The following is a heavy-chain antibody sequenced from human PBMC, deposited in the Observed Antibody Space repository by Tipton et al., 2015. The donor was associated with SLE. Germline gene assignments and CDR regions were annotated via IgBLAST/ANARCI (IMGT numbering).Heavy chain of an antibody. D-gene: IGHD6-13*01. J-gene: IGHJ6*02. Sequence: SLRLSCTVSGGSIGSSGYYWGWIRQPPGKGLEWMALISYDGTNKYYADSVKGRFTISRDISRNTLYLQMDSLRAEDTAVYYCAKDLGSSWWEGSDYYYYGMDVWGQGTTVTVSS. CDR3: AKDLGSSWWEGSDYYYYGMDV. V-gene: IGHV3-30*18. CDR2: ISYDGTNK. CDR1: GGSIGSSG.